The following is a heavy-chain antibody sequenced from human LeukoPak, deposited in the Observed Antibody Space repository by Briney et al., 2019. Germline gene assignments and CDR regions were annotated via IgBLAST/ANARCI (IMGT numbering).Heavy chain of an antibody. D-gene: IGHD3-22*01. Sequence: GGSLRLSCAASGFTFSSYAMSWVRQAPGKGLEWVSAISGSGGSTYYADTVKGRFTISRDNSKNTLYLQMNSLRAEDTAVYYCAKRPRDSSGYYLGAFDMWGQGTMVTVSS. CDR3: AKRPRDSSGYYLGAFDM. CDR1: GFTFSSYA. CDR2: ISGSGGST. J-gene: IGHJ3*02. V-gene: IGHV3-23*01.